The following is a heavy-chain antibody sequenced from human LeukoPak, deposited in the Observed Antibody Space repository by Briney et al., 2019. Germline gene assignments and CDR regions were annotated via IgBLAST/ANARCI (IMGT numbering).Heavy chain of an antibody. Sequence: SETLSLTCTVSGGSISSYYWSWIRQPPGKGLEWIGYIYYSGSTNYNLSLKSRVTISVDTSKNQFSLKLSSVTAADTAVYYCARDSSYYYYDSSGYFDYWGQGTLVTVSS. V-gene: IGHV4-59*01. CDR1: GGSISSYY. CDR2: IYYSGST. D-gene: IGHD3-22*01. J-gene: IGHJ4*02. CDR3: ARDSSYYYYDSSGYFDY.